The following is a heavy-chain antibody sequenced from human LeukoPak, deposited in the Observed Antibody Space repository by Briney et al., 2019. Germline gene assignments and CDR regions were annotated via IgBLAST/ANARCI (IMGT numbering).Heavy chain of an antibody. V-gene: IGHV3-9*01. J-gene: IGHJ4*02. CDR1: GFTFENYA. Sequence: GGSLRLSCAASGFTFENYAVHWVRKVPGKGLEWVSGISWNGGIIRYADSVKGRFTISRDSAKNSLYLQMNSLRVEDTALYYCAKGGLRLYFGQFHYWGQGTLVTVSS. D-gene: IGHD3-10*01. CDR3: AKGGLRLYFGQFHY. CDR2: ISWNGGII.